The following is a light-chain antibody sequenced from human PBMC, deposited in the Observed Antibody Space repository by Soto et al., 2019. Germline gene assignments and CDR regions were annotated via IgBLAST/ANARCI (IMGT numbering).Light chain of an antibody. CDR3: QQRSSWPPN. CDR1: QSVSSY. J-gene: IGKJ5*01. CDR2: DAS. Sequence: EIVLAQSPATLSLSPGERATLSCRASQSVSSYLAWYQQKPGQAPRLLIYDASHRATGIPARFSGSGSGTDFTLTISSLEPEDFAVYYCQQRSSWPPNFGQGTRLEIK. V-gene: IGKV3-11*01.